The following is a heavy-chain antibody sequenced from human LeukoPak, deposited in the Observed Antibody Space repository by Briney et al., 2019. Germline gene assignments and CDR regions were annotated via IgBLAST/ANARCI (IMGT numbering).Heavy chain of an antibody. V-gene: IGHV3-48*01. CDR3: ARFETRIAVAGQDAFDI. J-gene: IGHJ3*02. Sequence: GGSLRLSCAASGFTFSSYNMNWVRQAPGKGPEWISYISSTSNTMYYADSVKGRFTISRDNSKNTLYLQMNSLRAEDTAVYYCARFETRIAVAGQDAFDIWGQGTMVTVSS. CDR1: GFTFSSYN. CDR2: ISSTSNTM. D-gene: IGHD6-19*01.